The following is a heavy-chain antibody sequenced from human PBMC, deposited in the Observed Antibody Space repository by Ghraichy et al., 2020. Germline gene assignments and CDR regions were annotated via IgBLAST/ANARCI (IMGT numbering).Heavy chain of an antibody. CDR1: GGSISTYY. CDR3: ARGLRYKPDV. D-gene: IGHD1-14*01. CDR2: ICRSGNT. V-gene: IGHV4-59*01. Sequence: SETLSLTCNVSGGSISTYYWSWIRLPPGRELNGIGNICRSGNTTPHSATTSYNPSLKSRVTISVDTTKNNFSLKLTTVTAADTAVYYCARGLRYKPDVWGQGTTVTVSS. J-gene: IGHJ6*02.